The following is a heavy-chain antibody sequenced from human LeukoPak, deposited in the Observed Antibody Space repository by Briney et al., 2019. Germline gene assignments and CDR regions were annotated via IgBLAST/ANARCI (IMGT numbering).Heavy chain of an antibody. J-gene: IGHJ4*02. V-gene: IGHV3-30*18. CDR3: AKDLAVAGMGYFDY. CDR1: GFTFSSYG. D-gene: IGHD6-19*01. Sequence: GGSLRLSCAASGFTFSSYGMQWVRQAPGKGLEWVAVISYDGSNKYYADSVKGRFTISRDNSKNTLYLQMNSLRAEDTAVYYCAKDLAVAGMGYFDYWGQGTLVTVSS. CDR2: ISYDGSNK.